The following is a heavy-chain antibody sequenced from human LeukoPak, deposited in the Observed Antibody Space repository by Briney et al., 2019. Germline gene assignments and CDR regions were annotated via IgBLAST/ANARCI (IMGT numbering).Heavy chain of an antibody. V-gene: IGHV4-34*01. CDR1: GGSFSGYY. J-gene: IGHJ6*02. D-gene: IGHD2-15*01. CDR3: ARDRNIVVVVAYGSPYYYGMDV. CDR2: INHSGST. Sequence: SETLSLTCAVYGGSFSGYYWSWIRQPPGKGLEWIGEINHSGSTNYNPSLKSRVTISVDTSKNQFSLKLSSVTTADTAVYYCARDRNIVVVVAYGSPYYYGMDVWGQGTTVTVSS.